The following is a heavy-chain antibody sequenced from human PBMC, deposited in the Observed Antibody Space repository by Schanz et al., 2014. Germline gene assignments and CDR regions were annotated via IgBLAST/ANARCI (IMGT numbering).Heavy chain of an antibody. Sequence: QVHLVQSGAEVKEPGSSVKVSCKPSGGTFVTFFFTWVRQAPGQGPQWMGRISPLLGVANYAQEFQGRLTITADTSTSTAYMELSSLRSEDTAVYYCATCSGGTCHAKPVLDNWGQETLVTVSS. CDR1: GGTFVTFF. CDR2: ISPLLGVA. D-gene: IGHD2-15*01. J-gene: IGHJ4*02. CDR3: ATCSGGTCHAKPVLDN. V-gene: IGHV1-69*04.